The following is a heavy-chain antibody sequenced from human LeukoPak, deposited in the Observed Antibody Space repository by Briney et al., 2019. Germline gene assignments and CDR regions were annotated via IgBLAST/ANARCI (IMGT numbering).Heavy chain of an antibody. J-gene: IGHJ3*01. CDR1: GFTFSSYG. CDR3: AKGLGGVSF. Sequence: GRSLRLSCAASGFTFSSYGMHWVRQAPGKGLEWVAVIWYDGSNKYYADSVKGRFTISRDNSKNTLYLQMNSLRAEDTAVYYCAKGLGGVSFWGQGTMVTASS. V-gene: IGHV3-33*06. CDR2: IWYDGSNK. D-gene: IGHD3-16*01.